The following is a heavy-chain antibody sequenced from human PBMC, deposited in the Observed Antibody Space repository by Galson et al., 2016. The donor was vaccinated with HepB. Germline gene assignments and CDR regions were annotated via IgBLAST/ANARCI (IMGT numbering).Heavy chain of an antibody. Sequence: ETLSLTCTVYSGSFSGYSWSWIRQPPGKGLEWIGEVNHSGSTNYNPSLKSRVTVSVDTTKMHFSLNMRSVTAADTAVYYCVREKQFGSGPYGMDVWGQGTTVTVSS. V-gene: IGHV4-34*01. CDR3: VREKQFGSGPYGMDV. CDR1: SGSFSGYS. D-gene: IGHD3-10*01. CDR2: VNHSGST. J-gene: IGHJ6*02.